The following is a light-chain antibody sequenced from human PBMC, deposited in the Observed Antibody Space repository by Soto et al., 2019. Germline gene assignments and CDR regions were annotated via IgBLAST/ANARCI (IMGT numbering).Light chain of an antibody. Sequence: DIFLTQSPGTLSLSPGERATLSCRASQSVSSNNLAWLRQKPGQAPRLLIYGASSRATDIPDRFSGSGSGTDFTLTISRLEPEDFAVYYCQQYGGSPWSFGQGTKVDIK. J-gene: IGKJ1*01. CDR3: QQYGGSPWS. CDR1: QSVSSNN. CDR2: GAS. V-gene: IGKV3-20*01.